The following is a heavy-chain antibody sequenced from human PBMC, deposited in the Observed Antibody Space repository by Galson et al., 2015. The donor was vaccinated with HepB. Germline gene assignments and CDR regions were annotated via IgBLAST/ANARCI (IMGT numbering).Heavy chain of an antibody. V-gene: IGHV3-15*07. D-gene: IGHD6-19*01. J-gene: IGHJ3*02. CDR1: GFTFSNAW. Sequence: SLRLSCAASGFTFSNAWMNWVRQAPGKGLEWVGRIKSKTDGGTTDYAAPVKGRFTISRDDSKNTLYLQMNSLKTEDTAVYYRTTYIAVAGTFAFDIWGQGTMVTVSS. CDR3: TTYIAVAGTFAFDI. CDR2: IKSKTDGGTT.